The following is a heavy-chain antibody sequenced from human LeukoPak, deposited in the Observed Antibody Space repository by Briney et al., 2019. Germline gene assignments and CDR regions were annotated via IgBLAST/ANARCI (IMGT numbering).Heavy chain of an antibody. D-gene: IGHD3-22*01. Sequence: GGSLRLSCLASGYTFSSYSINWIRQAPGKGLEWVSSISVRSNYIYYADSVRGRFRISRDDARDSLYLQMNSLRAEDTAVYYCVRLRRNSDTSGFYYYYDFWGQGTLVTVSS. V-gene: IGHV3-21*01. CDR1: GYTFSSYS. CDR3: VRLRRNSDTSGFYYYYDF. CDR2: ISVRSNYI. J-gene: IGHJ4*02.